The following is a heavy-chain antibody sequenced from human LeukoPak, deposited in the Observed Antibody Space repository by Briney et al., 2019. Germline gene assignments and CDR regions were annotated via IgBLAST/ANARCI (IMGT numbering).Heavy chain of an antibody. CDR1: GFTFSDYY. Sequence: ESGGSLRLSCAASGFTFSDYYMSWIRQAPGKGLEWVSYISSSGSTIYYADSVKGRFTISRDNAKNSLYLQMNSLRAEDTAVYYCARRKVEMATISNFDYWGQGTLVTVSS. CDR2: ISSSGSTI. V-gene: IGHV3-11*01. D-gene: IGHD5-24*01. CDR3: ARRKVEMATISNFDY. J-gene: IGHJ4*02.